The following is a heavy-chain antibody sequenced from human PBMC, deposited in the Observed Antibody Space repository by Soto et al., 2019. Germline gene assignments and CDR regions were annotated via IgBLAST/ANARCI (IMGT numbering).Heavy chain of an antibody. V-gene: IGHV4-59*01. D-gene: IGHD6-13*01. CDR3: ARTEASSWSFFYYGMDG. J-gene: IGHJ6*02. Sequence: QVQLQESGPGLVKPSETLSLTCTVSGGPIGSYYWSWIRQSPGKGLEWIGCVYYSDSTNYNPSLKSRVTISLDRSKNQFSLRLSSVTAADTAVYYCARTEASSWSFFYYGMDGWGQGTAVAVSS. CDR2: VYYSDST. CDR1: GGPIGSYY.